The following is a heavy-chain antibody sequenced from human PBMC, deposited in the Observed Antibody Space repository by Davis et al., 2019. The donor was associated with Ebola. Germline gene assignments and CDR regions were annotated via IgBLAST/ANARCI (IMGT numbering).Heavy chain of an antibody. V-gene: IGHV3-53*01. CDR2: IGSDGGT. Sequence: PGGSLRLSCLASHYDVGSNFLSWVRQAPGKGLEWVSGIGSDGGTHYAGSVRGRFTISRDNSKNTLSLQMDSLRADDTAVYYCAKSFLITGAHMSEFRGVDYWGQGTVVTVSS. D-gene: IGHD2-8*02. CDR3: AKSFLITGAHMSEFRGVDY. CDR1: HYDVGSNF. J-gene: IGHJ4*02.